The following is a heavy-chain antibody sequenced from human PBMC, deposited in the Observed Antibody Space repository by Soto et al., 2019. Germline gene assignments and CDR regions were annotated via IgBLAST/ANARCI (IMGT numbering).Heavy chain of an antibody. CDR3: VKKDYYGSGIYYLDY. D-gene: IGHD3-10*01. CDR2: INAANGDT. V-gene: IGHV1-3*01. Sequence: ASVKVACKASGYSITCYYRHWGRQANGQGLEWMGFINAANGDTGYSQKFRGRVTLTRDTSASTAYMELSSLRSEDTAVYYCVKKDYYGSGIYYLDYWGQGTLVTVSS. J-gene: IGHJ4*02. CDR1: GYSITCYY.